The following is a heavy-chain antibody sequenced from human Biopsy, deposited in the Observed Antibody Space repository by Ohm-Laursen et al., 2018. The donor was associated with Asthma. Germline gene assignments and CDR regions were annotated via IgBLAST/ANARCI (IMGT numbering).Heavy chain of an antibody. J-gene: IGHJ4*02. CDR2: IYYSGST. D-gene: IGHD3-3*01. Sequence: SDTLSLTCTVSGGSVSSGSYYWSWIRQPPGKVLEWIGNIYYSGSTNYNPSLKSQVTISVDTSKNQFSLKLSSVTAADTAVYYCARVTRITIFGVGGIQDYWGQGTLVTVSS. V-gene: IGHV4-61*01. CDR3: ARVTRITIFGVGGIQDY. CDR1: GGSVSSGSYY.